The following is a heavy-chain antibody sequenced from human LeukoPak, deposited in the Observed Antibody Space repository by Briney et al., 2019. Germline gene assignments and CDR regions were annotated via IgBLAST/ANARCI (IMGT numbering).Heavy chain of an antibody. D-gene: IGHD3-3*01. J-gene: IGHJ6*03. Sequence: GGSLRLSCAASGFTFSSHWMTWVRQAPGKGLEWVANIKQDGSDKYYLDSVKGRFTISRDNAKNSLSLEMNSLRAEDTAVYYCARDRNYDFWSGGYYYMDVWGKGTTVTVSS. V-gene: IGHV3-7*01. CDR2: IKQDGSDK. CDR1: GFTFSSHW. CDR3: ARDRNYDFWSGGYYYMDV.